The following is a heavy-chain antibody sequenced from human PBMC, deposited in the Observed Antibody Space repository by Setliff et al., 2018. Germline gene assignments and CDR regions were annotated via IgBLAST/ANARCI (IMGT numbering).Heavy chain of an antibody. D-gene: IGHD1-26*01. CDR1: GFSFSKFA. CDR3: AKWERGTTSDYFDY. V-gene: IGHV3-23*01. CDR2: ISGSGTST. J-gene: IGHJ4*02. Sequence: GGSLRLSCAASGFSFSKFAMSWVRQSPGKGLEWVSGISGSGTSTNFADSVKGRFTISRDNFKNTLYLQMNSLRVEDTAVYYCAKWERGTTSDYFDYWGQGALVTVSS.